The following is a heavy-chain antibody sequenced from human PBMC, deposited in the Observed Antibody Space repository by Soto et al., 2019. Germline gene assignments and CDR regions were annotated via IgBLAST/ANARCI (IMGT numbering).Heavy chain of an antibody. CDR1: GGSISSGGYS. CDR3: ARERMGSSWVTNWFDP. J-gene: IGHJ5*02. CDR2: IYHSGST. D-gene: IGHD6-13*01. V-gene: IGHV4-30-2*01. Sequence: QLQLQESGSGLVKPSQTLSLTCAVSGGSISSGGYSWSWIRQPPGKGLEWIGYIYHSGSTYYNPSPKSRVTISVDRSKNQFSLKLSAVTAADTAVYYCARERMGSSWVTNWFDPWGQGTLVTVAS.